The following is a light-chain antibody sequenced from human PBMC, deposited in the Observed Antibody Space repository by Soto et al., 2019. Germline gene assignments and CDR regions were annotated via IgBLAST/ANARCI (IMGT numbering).Light chain of an antibody. CDR2: DAS. J-gene: IGKJ4*01. CDR1: QSVTNQ. Sequence: DIVLTQSPVNLSLSPGERASLSCRASQSVTNQLAWYQQKPGQAPRLLIYDASRRAIGIPARFSGSGSGTDFTLTIGGLEPEDYGVYYCQHRYSWPLTFGGGSKVQMK. V-gene: IGKV3-11*01. CDR3: QHRYSWPLT.